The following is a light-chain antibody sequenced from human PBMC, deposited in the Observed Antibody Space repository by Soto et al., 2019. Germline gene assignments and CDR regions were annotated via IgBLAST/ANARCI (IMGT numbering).Light chain of an antibody. CDR2: GAS. V-gene: IGKV3D-15*01. J-gene: IGKJ1*01. CDR1: QNILRT. CDR3: HQYNNWPPWT. Sequence: VMTQSPVTLSVSPGETATLSCKASQNILRTLAWYQQKPGQPPRLLIYGASTRVTGIPARFSGHGSGTEFTLTISSLQSEDFAVYYCHQYNNWPPWTFGQGTKVEV.